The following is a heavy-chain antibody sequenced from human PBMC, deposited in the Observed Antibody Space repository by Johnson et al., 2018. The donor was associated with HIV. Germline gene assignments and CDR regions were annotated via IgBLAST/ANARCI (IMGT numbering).Heavy chain of an antibody. J-gene: IGHJ3*02. D-gene: IGHD3-22*01. CDR3: ARDGYYDRSGYWGLDAFHI. CDR1: GFAFSGYA. CDR2: ISSNGGGT. Sequence: VQLVESGGGLVQPGGSLRLSCTASGFAFSGYAMHWVRQAPGKGLEYVSSISSNGGGTYYANSVRGRFTISRDNSKNTLYLQMGSLRVEDMAVYYCARDGYYDRSGYWGLDAFHIWGQGTTVTVSS. V-gene: IGHV3-64*01.